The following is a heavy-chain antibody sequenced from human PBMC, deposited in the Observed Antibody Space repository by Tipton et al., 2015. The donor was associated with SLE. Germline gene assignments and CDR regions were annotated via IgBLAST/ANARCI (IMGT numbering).Heavy chain of an antibody. V-gene: IGHV4-38-2*01. D-gene: IGHD3-10*01. J-gene: IGHJ3*02. CDR2: IYYSGST. CDR1: GYSISSGYY. Sequence: LRLSCAVSGYSISSGYYWGWIRQPPGKGLEWIGSIYYSGSTYYNPSLKSRVTISVDTSKNQFSLKLSSVTAADTAVYYCARYDYGSGIDIWGQGTMVTVSS. CDR3: ARYDYGSGIDI.